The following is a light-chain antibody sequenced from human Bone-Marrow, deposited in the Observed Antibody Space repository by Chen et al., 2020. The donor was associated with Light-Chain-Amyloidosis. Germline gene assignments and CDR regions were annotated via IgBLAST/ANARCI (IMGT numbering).Light chain of an antibody. V-gene: IGLV1-51*01. CDR2: DNN. J-gene: IGLJ2*01. CDR3: GTWDSSLSVV. Sequence: QSVWTQPTSVSAAPGQRVTISCSGSSSHIGKNYVSWSQQLPGTAPKLLIYDNNKRPSGIPDRFSGSKSGTSATLGITGLQTGDEADYYCGTWDSSLSVVFGGGTKLTVL. CDR1: SSHIGKNY.